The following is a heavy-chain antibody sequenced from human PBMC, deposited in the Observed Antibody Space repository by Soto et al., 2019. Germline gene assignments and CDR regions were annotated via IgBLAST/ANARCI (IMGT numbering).Heavy chain of an antibody. Sequence: QAQLVESGGGVVQPGRSLRLSCAASGFTFSSYAMHWVRQAPGKGLEWVAVISYDGSNKYYADSVKGRFTISRDNSKNTLYLQMNSLRAEDTAVYYCARDEDYGDSSYYYGMDVWGQGTTVTVSS. D-gene: IGHD4-17*01. V-gene: IGHV3-30-3*01. J-gene: IGHJ6*02. CDR3: ARDEDYGDSSYYYGMDV. CDR1: GFTFSSYA. CDR2: ISYDGSNK.